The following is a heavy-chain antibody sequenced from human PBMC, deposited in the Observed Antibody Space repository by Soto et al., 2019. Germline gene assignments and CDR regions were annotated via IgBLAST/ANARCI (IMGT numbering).Heavy chain of an antibody. CDR3: ARAVAVAADFDC. CDR2: INAGNGNT. CDR1: GYTFTGYA. Sequence: QVQLVQSGAEEKKPGASVKVSCKASGYTFTGYAMHWVRQAPGQRLEWMGWINAGNGNTKYSQKFQGRVTITRDTSGSTAYRELSSLRSEDTAVYYCARAVAVAADFDCWGQGTLVTVSS. J-gene: IGHJ4*02. V-gene: IGHV1-3*05. D-gene: IGHD6-19*01.